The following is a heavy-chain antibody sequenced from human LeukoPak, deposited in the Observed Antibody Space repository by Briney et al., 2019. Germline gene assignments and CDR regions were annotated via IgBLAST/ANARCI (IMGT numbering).Heavy chain of an antibody. D-gene: IGHD3-22*01. CDR1: GGSFRSYY. J-gene: IGHJ4*02. CDR2: INPSGAT. CDR3: ASSRNYYDGSGNWEYYFDH. Sequence: SETLSLTCVVYGGSFRSYYWSWIRQPPGKGLEWIGEINPSGATNYNPSLKSRVTVSVDTSKNQFSLKLSSVTAADTAVYYCASSRNYYDGSGNWEYYFDHWGQGTLVTVSS. V-gene: IGHV4-34*01.